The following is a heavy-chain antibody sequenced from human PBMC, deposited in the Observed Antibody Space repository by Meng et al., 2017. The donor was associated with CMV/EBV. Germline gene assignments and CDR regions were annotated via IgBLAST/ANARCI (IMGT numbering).Heavy chain of an antibody. J-gene: IGHJ6*02. V-gene: IGHV3-48*04. CDR1: GFTFSSYS. Sequence: GESLKISCAASGFTFSSYSMNWVRQAPGKGLEWVSYISSSSSTIYYADSVKGRFTISRDNAKNSLYLQMNSLRAEDTAVYYCAREPWQWLVGVWGQGTTVTVSS. D-gene: IGHD6-19*01. CDR3: AREPWQWLVGV. CDR2: ISSSSSTI.